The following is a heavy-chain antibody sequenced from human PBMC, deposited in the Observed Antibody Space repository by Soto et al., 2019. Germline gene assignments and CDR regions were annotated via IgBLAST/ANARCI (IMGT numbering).Heavy chain of an antibody. J-gene: IGHJ4*02. D-gene: IGHD5-12*01. V-gene: IGHV3-30-3*01. CDR2: ISYDGSNK. CDR3: ARAYSSRGEGYSGDECGGYCDY. Sequence: QVQLVESGGGVVQPGRSLRLSCAASGFTFSSYAMYWVRQAPGKGLEWVAVISYDGSNKYYADSVKGRFTISRDNSKNTLYVQMSSLRADDTAVYYWARAYSSRGEGYSGDECGGYCDYWGQGTLVTVSS. CDR1: GFTFSSYA.